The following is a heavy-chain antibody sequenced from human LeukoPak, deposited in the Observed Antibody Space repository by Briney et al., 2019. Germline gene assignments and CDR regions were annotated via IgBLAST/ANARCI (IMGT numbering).Heavy chain of an antibody. CDR3: VREVRGFYYYYYMDV. D-gene: IGHD3-10*01. J-gene: IGHJ6*03. Sequence: PSETLSLTCTVSGYSISSGYYWGWIRQPPGKGLEWIGSIYHSGSTYYNPSLKSRVTISVDTSKNQCSLKLSSVTAADTAVYYCVREVRGFYYYYYMDVWGKGTTVTVSS. V-gene: IGHV4-38-2*02. CDR2: IYHSGST. CDR1: GYSISSGYY.